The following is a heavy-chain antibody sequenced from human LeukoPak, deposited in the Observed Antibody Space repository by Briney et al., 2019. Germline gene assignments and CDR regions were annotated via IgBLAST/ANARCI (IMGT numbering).Heavy chain of an antibody. Sequence: GGSLRLSCAASGFTFSSYSMNWVRQAPGKGLEWVSSISSSSSYIYYADSVKGRFTISRDNAKNSLYLQMNSLRAEDTAVYYCARENYYDSSGYADAYYYYGMDVWGQGTTVTVSS. J-gene: IGHJ6*02. D-gene: IGHD3-22*01. CDR1: GFTFSSYS. CDR2: ISSSSSYI. V-gene: IGHV3-21*01. CDR3: ARENYYDSSGYADAYYYYGMDV.